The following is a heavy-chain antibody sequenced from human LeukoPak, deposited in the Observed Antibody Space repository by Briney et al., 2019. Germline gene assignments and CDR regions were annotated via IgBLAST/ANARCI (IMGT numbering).Heavy chain of an antibody. CDR1: GFTFSSYS. D-gene: IGHD3-3*01. CDR3: ARDLEYPPYFDY. Sequence: GGSLRLSCAASGFTFSSYSMNWVRQAPGKGLVWVSSISSSSSYIYYADSVKGRFTISRDNAKNSLYLQMNSLRAEDTAVYYCARDLEYPPYFDYWGQGTLVTVSS. J-gene: IGHJ4*02. CDR2: ISSSSSYI. V-gene: IGHV3-21*01.